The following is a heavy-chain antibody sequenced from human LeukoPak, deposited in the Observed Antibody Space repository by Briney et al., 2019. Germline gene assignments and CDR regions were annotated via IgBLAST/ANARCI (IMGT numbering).Heavy chain of an antibody. Sequence: GGSLRLSCAPSGFTFSSYAMSWVRQAPGKGLEWVSAFSGSGGSTYYADSVKGRFTISRDNPKNTLYLQMNTLRAEDTAVYYCARVVPASYAFDIWGQGTMVTVSS. CDR3: ARVVPASYAFDI. V-gene: IGHV3-23*01. CDR1: GFTFSSYA. J-gene: IGHJ3*02. D-gene: IGHD2-2*01. CDR2: FSGSGGST.